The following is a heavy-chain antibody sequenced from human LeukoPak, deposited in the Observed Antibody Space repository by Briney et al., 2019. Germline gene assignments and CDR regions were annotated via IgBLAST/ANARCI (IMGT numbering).Heavy chain of an antibody. J-gene: IGHJ2*01. CDR3: ARHQIQWELLYWYFDP. V-gene: IGHV4-59*08. Sequence: SETLSLTCAVYGGSFSGYYWSWIRQPPGKGLEWIGYIYYSGSTNYNPSLKSRVTISVDTSKNQFSLKLSSVTAADTAVYYCARHQIQWELLYWYFDPWGRGTLVTVSS. CDR1: GGSFSGYY. D-gene: IGHD1-26*01. CDR2: IYYSGST.